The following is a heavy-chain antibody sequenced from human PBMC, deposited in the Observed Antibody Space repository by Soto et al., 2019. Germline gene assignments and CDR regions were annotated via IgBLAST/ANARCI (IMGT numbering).Heavy chain of an antibody. CDR1: GGTFSSYA. CDR2: IIPILGTA. D-gene: IGHD3-3*01. Sequence: SVKVSCKASGGTFSSYAISWVRQAPGQGLEWMGGIIPILGTANYAQKFQGRVTITADESTSTAYMELSSLRSEDTAVYYCAARFWSGYYYPTYYYGMDVWGQGTTVTVSS. J-gene: IGHJ6*02. CDR3: AARFWSGYYYPTYYYGMDV. V-gene: IGHV1-69*13.